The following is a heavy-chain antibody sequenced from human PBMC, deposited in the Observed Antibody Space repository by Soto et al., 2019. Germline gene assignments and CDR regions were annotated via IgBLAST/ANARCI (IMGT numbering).Heavy chain of an antibody. CDR1: GGSISSGGYY. D-gene: IGHD3-16*01. J-gene: IGHJ3*02. Sequence: SETLSLTCTVSGGSISSGGYYWSWIRQHPGKGLEWIGYIYNSGSTYYNPSLKSRVTILVDTSKNQFSLKLSSVTAADTAVYSCARDGGDYVWGSLEDPGPRERAFDIWGQGTLVTVSS. V-gene: IGHV4-31*03. CDR2: IYNSGST. CDR3: ARDGGDYVWGSLEDPGPRERAFDI.